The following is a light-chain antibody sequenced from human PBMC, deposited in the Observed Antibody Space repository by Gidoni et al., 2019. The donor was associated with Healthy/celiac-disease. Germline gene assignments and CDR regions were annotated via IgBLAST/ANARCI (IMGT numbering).Light chain of an antibody. CDR1: SSDFGGYNY. CDR2: EVS. CDR3: SSYTSSSTWV. J-gene: IGLJ3*02. V-gene: IGLV2-14*01. Sequence: QSALTQPASVSGSPGQSITISCTGTSSDFGGYNYVSWYQQHPGKAPKLRIYEVSNRPSGVSNRFSGSKSGNTASLTISGLQAEDEADYYCSSYTSSSTWVFGGGTKLTVL.